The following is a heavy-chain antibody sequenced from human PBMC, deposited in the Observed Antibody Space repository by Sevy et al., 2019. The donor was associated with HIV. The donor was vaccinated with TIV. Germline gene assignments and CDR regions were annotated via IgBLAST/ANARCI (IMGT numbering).Heavy chain of an antibody. CDR2: INSDGSSA. D-gene: IGHD3-10*01. CDR3: ARSPNVHRG. CDR1: GFIFKNYW. V-gene: IGHV3-74*01. J-gene: IGHJ4*02. Sequence: GGYLRLSCATSGFIFKNYWMHWVRQVPGKGLVWVSRINSDGSSATYADSVKGRFTISRDNAKNTLYLQMNSLRAEDTAMYECARSPNVHRGWGQGTLVTVSS.